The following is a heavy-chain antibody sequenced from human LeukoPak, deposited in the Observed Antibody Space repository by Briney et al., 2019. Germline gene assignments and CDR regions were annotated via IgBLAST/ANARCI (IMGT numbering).Heavy chain of an antibody. CDR2: FDPEDGET. CDR3: ATPTTLYSSSWYDAFDI. V-gene: IGHV1-24*01. J-gene: IGHJ3*02. Sequence: GSSVKVSCKVSGYTLTELSMHWVRQAPGKGLEWMGGFDPEDGETIYAQKFQGRVTVTEDTSTDTAYMELSSLRSEDTAVYYCATPTTLYSSSWYDAFDIWGQGTMVTVSS. D-gene: IGHD6-13*01. CDR1: GYTLTELS.